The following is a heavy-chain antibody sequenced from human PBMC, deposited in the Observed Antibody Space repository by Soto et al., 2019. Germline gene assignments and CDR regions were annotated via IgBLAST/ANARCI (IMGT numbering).Heavy chain of an antibody. CDR1: GGSISSSSYY. Sequence: SETLSLTCSVSGGSISSSSYYWGWIRQPPGRGLEWIGSIYYSGSTYYNPSLKSRVTISVDTSKNQFSLKLSSVTAADTAVYYCARRQSSSWYGLWGQGTLVTVSS. J-gene: IGHJ4*02. CDR3: ARRQSSSWYGL. D-gene: IGHD6-13*01. CDR2: IYYSGST. V-gene: IGHV4-39*01.